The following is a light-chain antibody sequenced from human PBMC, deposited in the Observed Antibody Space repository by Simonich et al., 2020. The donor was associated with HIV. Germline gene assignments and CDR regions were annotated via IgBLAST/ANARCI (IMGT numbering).Light chain of an antibody. V-gene: IGKV1-5*03. Sequence: DIQMTQSPSTLSASVGDRVTITCRASQSISSWLAWYQQKPGKAPKLLIYKASSLESGVPSRFSGSGSGTEFTLTISSLQSEDFAVYYCQQYNKWPPWTFGQGTKVEI. CDR1: QSISSW. CDR3: QQYNKWPPWT. J-gene: IGKJ1*01. CDR2: KAS.